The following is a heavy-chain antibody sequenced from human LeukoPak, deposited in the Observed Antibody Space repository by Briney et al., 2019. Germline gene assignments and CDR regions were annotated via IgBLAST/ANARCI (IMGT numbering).Heavy chain of an antibody. J-gene: IGHJ4*02. CDR1: GFTFSSYG. CDR3: AKDGGVWFGESNDS. V-gene: IGHV3-23*01. Sequence: PGGSLRLSCAASGFTFSSYGMSWVRQAPGKGLEWVSAISGSGGSTYYADSVKGRFTISRDNFKNTLYLQMNSLRADDTAVYYCAKDGGVWFGESNDSWGQGTLVTVSS. D-gene: IGHD3-10*01. CDR2: ISGSGGST.